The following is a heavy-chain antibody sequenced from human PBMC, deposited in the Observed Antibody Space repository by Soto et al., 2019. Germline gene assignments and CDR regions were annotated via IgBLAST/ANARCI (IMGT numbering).Heavy chain of an antibody. CDR1: CGSISSYY. V-gene: IGHV4-59*08. D-gene: IGHD2-2*01. CDR2: IYYSGST. CDR3: ARQSFCSSTSCYEVPNYYYYYYMDV. Sequence: SETLSLTCTVSCGSISSYYWSWIRQPPGKGLEWIGYIYYSGSTNYNPSLKSRVTISVDTSKNQFSLKLSSVTAADTAVYYCARQSFCSSTSCYEVPNYYYYYYMDVWGKGTTVTVSS. J-gene: IGHJ6*03.